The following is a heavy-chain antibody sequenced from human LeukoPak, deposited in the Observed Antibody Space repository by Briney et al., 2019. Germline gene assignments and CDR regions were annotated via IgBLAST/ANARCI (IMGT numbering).Heavy chain of an antibody. CDR3: ARVAKLSSRIVVVPAALNEAYYYGMDV. V-gene: IGHV1-18*04. Sequence: ASVKVSCKASGYTFTSYGISWVQQAPGQGLEWMGWISAYNGNTNYAQKLQGRVTMTTDTSTSTAYMELRSLRSDDTAVYYCARVAKLSSRIVVVPAALNEAYYYGMDVWGKGTTVTVSS. J-gene: IGHJ6*04. CDR2: ISAYNGNT. CDR1: GYTFTSYG. D-gene: IGHD2-2*01.